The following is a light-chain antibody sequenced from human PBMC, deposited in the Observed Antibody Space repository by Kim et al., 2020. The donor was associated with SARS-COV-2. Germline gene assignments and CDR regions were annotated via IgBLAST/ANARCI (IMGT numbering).Light chain of an antibody. CDR2: DAS. Sequence: APGERATPSCRASQRGSTYLAWYQQKPGQTPRRLIYDASNRATGIPARFSGSGSGTDFTLTISSLEPEDFAVYYCQQRSNWPSLTFGGGTKVDIK. V-gene: IGKV3-11*01. CDR3: QQRSNWPSLT. J-gene: IGKJ4*01. CDR1: QRGSTY.